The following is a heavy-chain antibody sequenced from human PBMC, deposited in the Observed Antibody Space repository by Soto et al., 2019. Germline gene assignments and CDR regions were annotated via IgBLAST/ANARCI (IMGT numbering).Heavy chain of an antibody. CDR3: AKDRLLWFGAGTGGMDV. Sequence: PGGSLRLSCAASGFTFSSYGMHWVRQAPGKGLEWVAVISYDGSNKYYADSVKGRFTISRDNSKNTLYLQMNSLRAEDTAVYYCAKDRLLWFGAGTGGMDVWGQGTTVTVSS. D-gene: IGHD3-10*01. CDR2: ISYDGSNK. J-gene: IGHJ6*02. V-gene: IGHV3-30*18. CDR1: GFTFSSYG.